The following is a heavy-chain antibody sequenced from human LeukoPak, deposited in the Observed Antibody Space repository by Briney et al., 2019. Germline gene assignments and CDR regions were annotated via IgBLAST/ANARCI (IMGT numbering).Heavy chain of an antibody. J-gene: IGHJ2*01. Sequence: PSETLSLTCAVYGGSFSGYYWSWIRQPPGKGLEWIGEINHSGSTNYNPSLKSRVTISVDTSKNQLSLKLSSVTAADTAVYYCARGGVSWYFDLWGRGILVTVSS. CDR3: ARGGVSWYFDL. V-gene: IGHV4-34*01. D-gene: IGHD3-10*01. CDR2: INHSGST. CDR1: GGSFSGYY.